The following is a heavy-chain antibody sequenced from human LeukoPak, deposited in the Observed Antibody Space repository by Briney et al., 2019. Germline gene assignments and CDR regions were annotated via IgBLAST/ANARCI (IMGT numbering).Heavy chain of an antibody. CDR2: IYYSGST. CDR3: ARRGVVAATFFDY. D-gene: IGHD2-15*01. Sequence: SETLSLTCTVSGGSISSYYWSWIRQSPGKGLEWIGYIYYSGSTNYNPSLKSRVTISVDTSKNQFSLKLSSVTAADTAVYYCARRGVVAATFFDYWGQGTLVTVSS. V-gene: IGHV4-59*08. J-gene: IGHJ4*02. CDR1: GGSISSYY.